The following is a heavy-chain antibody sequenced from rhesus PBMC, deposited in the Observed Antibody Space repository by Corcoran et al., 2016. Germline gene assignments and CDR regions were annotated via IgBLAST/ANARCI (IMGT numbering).Heavy chain of an antibody. Sequence: QVQLQESGPGVVKPSETLSLTCAVSGGSISDSYRWSWIRQPPGKGLEWIGYIYGISTSTNYNPSLKSQGTITQEPSKNQFSCKLSSVTAADAAVYYCASGSLDCSGSGCYDYWGQGVLVTVSS. J-gene: IGHJ4*01. D-gene: IGHD2-21*01. CDR3: ASGSLDCSGSGCYDY. CDR2: IYGISTST. CDR1: GGSISDSYR. V-gene: IGHV4S10*01.